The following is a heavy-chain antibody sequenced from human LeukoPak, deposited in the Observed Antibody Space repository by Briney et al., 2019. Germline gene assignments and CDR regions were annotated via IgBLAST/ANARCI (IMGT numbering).Heavy chain of an antibody. J-gene: IGHJ6*03. CDR2: IIPIFCTA. D-gene: IGHD2-2*01. V-gene: IGHV1-69*05. Sequence: GASVKVSCKASGGTFSSYAISWVRQAPGQGLEWMGGIIPIFCTANYVQKFQGRVTITTDESTSTAYMELSSLRSEDTAVYYCARGPPLGYCSSTSCPSRYYYYYMDVWGKGTTVTVSS. CDR1: GGTFSSYA. CDR3: ARGPPLGYCSSTSCPSRYYYYYMDV.